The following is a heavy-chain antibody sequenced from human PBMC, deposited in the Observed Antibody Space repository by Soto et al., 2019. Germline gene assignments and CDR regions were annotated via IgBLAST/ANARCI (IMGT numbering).Heavy chain of an antibody. CDR2: SIPIFGSP. D-gene: IGHD6-19*01. CDR3: ARETRFLESNSGWYNWFDP. J-gene: IGHJ5*02. CDR1: GGTFSSYG. V-gene: IGHV1-69*01. Sequence: QVQLVQSGAEVKKPGTSVKVSCKASGGTFSSYGISWVRQAPGQGLEWMGGSIPIFGSPNYAQRFQGRVTISADELTSTAYMELTSLRSEDTAVYYCARETRFLESNSGWYNWFDPWGQGTLVTVSS.